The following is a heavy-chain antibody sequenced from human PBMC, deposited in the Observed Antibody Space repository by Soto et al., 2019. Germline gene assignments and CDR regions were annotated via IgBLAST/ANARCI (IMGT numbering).Heavy chain of an antibody. D-gene: IGHD6-6*01. CDR1: GYTFTSYA. V-gene: IGHV1-3*01. Sequence: QVQLVQSGAEVKKPGASVKISCQASGYTFTSYAIHWVRQAPGQRLEWMGWINAGNGDTKYSQKFQGRVTITRDTSASTVFMELSSLTSEDTTVYFCARDYLSSIDCWGQGTLVTVSS. CDR2: INAGNGDT. J-gene: IGHJ4*02. CDR3: ARDYLSSIDC.